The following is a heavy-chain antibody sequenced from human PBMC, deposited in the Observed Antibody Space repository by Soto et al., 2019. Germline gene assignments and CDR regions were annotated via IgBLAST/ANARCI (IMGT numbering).Heavy chain of an antibody. J-gene: IGHJ6*03. Sequence: GGTLRLSCAASGFTFSSYSMNWVRQAPGKGLEWVSYISSSSSTIYYADSVKGRFTISRDSAKNSLYLQMNSLRAEDTAVYYCASITIFGVDYYMDVWGKGTTVTVSS. CDR1: GFTFSSYS. D-gene: IGHD3-3*01. V-gene: IGHV3-48*01. CDR2: ISSSSSTI. CDR3: ASITIFGVDYYMDV.